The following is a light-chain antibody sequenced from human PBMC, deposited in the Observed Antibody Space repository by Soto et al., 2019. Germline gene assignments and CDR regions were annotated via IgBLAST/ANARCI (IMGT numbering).Light chain of an antibody. CDR3: QQTYSSPQT. Sequence: DIQMTQSPSSLSASVGDRVTITCRASQSISSFLNWYQQKPGKAPKLLVYGASSLQSGVPSRVSGSGSGTDITLTISSLQPEDFATYFCQQTYSSPQTFGQGTKVEIK. J-gene: IGKJ1*01. V-gene: IGKV1-39*01. CDR1: QSISSF. CDR2: GAS.